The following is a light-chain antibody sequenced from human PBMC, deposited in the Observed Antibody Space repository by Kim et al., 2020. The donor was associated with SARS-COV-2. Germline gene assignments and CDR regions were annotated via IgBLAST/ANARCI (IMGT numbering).Light chain of an antibody. CDR2: YDS. J-gene: IGLJ3*02. Sequence: SSELTQPPSVSVAPGKTATITCGGNNIGSKSVHWYQQKPGQAPELVIYYDSDRASGIPERYSGSNSGDTATLSISRVEAGDEADYYCHLWDIRSDQGVFGGGTQLTVL. CDR1: NIGSKS. CDR3: HLWDIRSDQGV. V-gene: IGLV3-21*04.